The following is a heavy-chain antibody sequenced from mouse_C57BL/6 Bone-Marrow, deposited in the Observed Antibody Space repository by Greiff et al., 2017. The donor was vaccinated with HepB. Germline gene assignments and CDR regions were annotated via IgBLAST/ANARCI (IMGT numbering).Heavy chain of an antibody. V-gene: IGHV1-81*01. CDR3: ADYYGSSYGDY. D-gene: IGHD1-1*01. CDR1: GYTFTSYG. J-gene: IGHJ2*01. Sequence: VQLQQSGAELARPGASVKLSCKASGYTFTSYGISWVKQRTGQGLEWIGEIYPRSGNTYYNEKFKGKATRTADKSSSTAYMELRSLTSEDSAVYFCADYYGSSYGDYWGQGTTLTVSS. CDR2: IYPRSGNT.